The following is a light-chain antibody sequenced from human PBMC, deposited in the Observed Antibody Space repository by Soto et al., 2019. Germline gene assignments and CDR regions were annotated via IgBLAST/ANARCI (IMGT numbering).Light chain of an antibody. J-gene: IGLJ3*02. CDR3: CSYAGSYTWV. Sequence: QSALTQPRSVSGSPGQSVTISCTGTSSDVGGYNYVFWYQQHPGKAPKLMIYDVSKWPSGVPDRFSGSKSGNTASLTIHGLQAEDEADYYCCSYAGSYTWVFGGGTKLTVL. V-gene: IGLV2-11*01. CDR2: DVS. CDR1: SSDVGGYNY.